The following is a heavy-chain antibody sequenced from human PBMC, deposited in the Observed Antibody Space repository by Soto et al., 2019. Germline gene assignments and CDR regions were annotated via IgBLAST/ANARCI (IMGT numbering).Heavy chain of an antibody. D-gene: IGHD3-9*01. V-gene: IGHV1-46*03. CDR3: ARGGFDILTGLFGAFDI. J-gene: IGHJ3*02. CDR2: INPSGGST. CDR1: GYTFTSYY. Sequence: ASVKVSCKASGYTFTSYYMHWVRQAPGQGLEWMGIINPSGGSTSYAQKFQGRVTMTRDTSTSTVYMELSSLRSEDTAVYYCARGGFDILTGLFGAFDIWGQGTMVTVS.